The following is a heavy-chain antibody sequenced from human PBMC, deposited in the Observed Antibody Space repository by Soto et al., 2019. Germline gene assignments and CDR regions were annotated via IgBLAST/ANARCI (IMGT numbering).Heavy chain of an antibody. CDR2: IIPIFGTA. V-gene: IGHV1-69*06. D-gene: IGHD4-17*01. J-gene: IGHJ6*02. Sequence: VASVKVSCKASGYTFTSYAISWVRQAPGQGLEWMGGIIPIFGTANYAQKFQGRVTITADKSTSTAYMELSSLRSEDTAVYYCARVVDYGGKGWYYYYGMDVWGQGTTVTVSS. CDR1: GYTFTSYA. CDR3: ARVVDYGGKGWYYYYGMDV.